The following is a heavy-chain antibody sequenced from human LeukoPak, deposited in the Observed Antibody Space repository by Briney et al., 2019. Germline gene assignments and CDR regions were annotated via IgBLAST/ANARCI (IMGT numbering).Heavy chain of an antibody. D-gene: IGHD3-3*01. CDR3: ARDYKYYDFWSGYYGHDAFDI. Sequence: SETLSLTCTVSGGSISSGSYYWTWIRQPAGKGLEWIGRISSSGSTNYNPSLKSRVTISVDTPKNQFSLKVSSVTAADAAVYYCARDYKYYDFWSGYYGHDAFDIWGQGTMVTVSS. V-gene: IGHV4-61*02. CDR2: ISSSGST. J-gene: IGHJ3*02. CDR1: GGSISSGSYY.